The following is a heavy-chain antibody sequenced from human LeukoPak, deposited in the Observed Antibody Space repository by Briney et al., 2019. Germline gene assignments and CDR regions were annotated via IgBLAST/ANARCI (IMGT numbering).Heavy chain of an antibody. CDR3: ATSFGYSSGPGWYFDL. CDR2: ISSSGSTI. V-gene: IGHV3-11*01. D-gene: IGHD6-19*01. Sequence: GGSLRLSCAASGFTFSDYYMSWIRQAPGKGLEWVSYISSSGSTIYYADSVKGRFTISRDNAKNSLYLQMSSLRAEDTAVYYCATSFGYSSGPGWYFDLWGRGTLVTVSS. J-gene: IGHJ2*01. CDR1: GFTFSDYY.